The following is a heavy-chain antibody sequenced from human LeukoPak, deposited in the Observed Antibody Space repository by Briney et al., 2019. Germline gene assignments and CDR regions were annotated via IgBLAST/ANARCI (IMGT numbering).Heavy chain of an antibody. J-gene: IGHJ4*02. CDR2: VDPEDGET. V-gene: IGHV1-69-2*01. Sequence: ASVKVSCKVSGYTFTDYYMHWVQQAPGKGLEWMGLVDPEDGETIYAEKFQVRVTITADTSTDTAYMELSSLRSEDTAVYYCATMGYYYGSGSYYATTNLVDYWGQGTLVTVSS. D-gene: IGHD3-10*01. CDR3: ATMGYYYGSGSYYATTNLVDY. CDR1: GYTFTDYY.